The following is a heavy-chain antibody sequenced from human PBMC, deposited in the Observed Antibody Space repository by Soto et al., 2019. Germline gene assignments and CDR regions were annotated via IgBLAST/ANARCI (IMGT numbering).Heavy chain of an antibody. D-gene: IGHD1-26*01. Sequence: ALCLPCAVYGGTFSGYYWLGFRQQQGKGLEWIGEINHSGSTNYNPSLKSRVTISVDTSKNQLSLKLSSVTAADTAVYYFARGRRYYYYSSCGMDAWGQATTVT. CDR1: GGTFSGYY. CDR2: INHSGST. V-gene: IGHV4-34*01. J-gene: IGHJ6*02. CDR3: ARGRRYYYYSSCGMDA.